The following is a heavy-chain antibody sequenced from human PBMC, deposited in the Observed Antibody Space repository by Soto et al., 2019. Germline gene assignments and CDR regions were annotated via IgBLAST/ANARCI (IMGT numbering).Heavy chain of an antibody. CDR3: ARASTYDFCRVAAFDI. CDR2: INHSGST. CDR1: GGSFSGYY. J-gene: IGHJ3*02. V-gene: IGHV4-34*01. Sequence: QVQLQQWGAGLLKPSETLSLTCAVYGGSFSGYYWSWIRQPPGKGLEWIGEINHSGSTNYNPSLKSRVTISVETSKNQCSLKRSAVTAADTAVYYCARASTYDFCRVAAFDIWGQGTMVTVSS. D-gene: IGHD3-3*01.